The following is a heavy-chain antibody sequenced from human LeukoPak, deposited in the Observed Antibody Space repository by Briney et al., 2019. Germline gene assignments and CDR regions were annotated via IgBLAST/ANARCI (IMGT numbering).Heavy chain of an antibody. Sequence: GGSLRLSCAASGFTFDDYAMHWVRQAPGKGLEWVSLISWDGGSTYYADSVKGRFTISRDNSKNSLYLQMNSLRAEDTALYYCAKDSGSWVPYYYMDVWGKGTTVTVSS. V-gene: IGHV3-43D*03. J-gene: IGHJ6*03. CDR3: AKDSGSWVPYYYMDV. CDR2: ISWDGGST. D-gene: IGHD6-13*01. CDR1: GFTFDDYA.